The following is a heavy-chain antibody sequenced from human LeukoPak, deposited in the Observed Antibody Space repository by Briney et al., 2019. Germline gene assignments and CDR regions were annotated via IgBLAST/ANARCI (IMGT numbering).Heavy chain of an antibody. D-gene: IGHD2-21*02. J-gene: IGHJ6*02. CDR1: GFTFSSYA. Sequence: GGSLRLSCAASGFTFSSYAMTWVRQAPGKGLEGVSRISGSGGSTSHAVSVKGRFTISRDNSKNTLYLQMNSLRDEDTATYYCAKEVYCGRDCYNPGYGVDVWGQGTTVTVSS. CDR3: AKEVYCGRDCYNPGYGVDV. CDR2: ISGSGGST. V-gene: IGHV3-23*01.